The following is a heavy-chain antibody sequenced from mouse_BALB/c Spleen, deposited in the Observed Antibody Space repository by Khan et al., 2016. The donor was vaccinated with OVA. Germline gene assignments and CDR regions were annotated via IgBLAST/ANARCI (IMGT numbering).Heavy chain of an antibody. J-gene: IGHJ3*01. D-gene: IGHD1-1*01. CDR2: IWAGGST. V-gene: IGHV2-9*02. CDR3: ARPYYGSAVFAY. CDR1: GFSLTNYG. Sequence: QVQLEQSGPGLVAPSQSLSITCTVSGFSLTNYGVHWVRQPPREGLEWLGVIWAGGSTNYNSALMSRLSISKDNSKRTVFFKLNSLQTNDKAMSYWARPYYGSAVFAYWGQGTLVTVSA.